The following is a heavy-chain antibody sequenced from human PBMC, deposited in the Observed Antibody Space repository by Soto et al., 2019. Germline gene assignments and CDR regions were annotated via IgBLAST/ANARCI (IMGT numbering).Heavy chain of an antibody. CDR1: GYIVIGYV. CDR3: ARDLMEGDESTDTVSVFAY. D-gene: IGHD1-1*01. CDR2: IRPYNGKT. Sequence: ASVNVACESCGYIVIGYVINWVRQAPGQGVGWMGWIRPYNGKTNYAQKLQVRVTMTTATSTSTAYMELRSMRSDDTAVYYCARDLMEGDESTDTVSVFAYWGQGTLVPVSS. J-gene: IGHJ4*02. V-gene: IGHV1-18*01.